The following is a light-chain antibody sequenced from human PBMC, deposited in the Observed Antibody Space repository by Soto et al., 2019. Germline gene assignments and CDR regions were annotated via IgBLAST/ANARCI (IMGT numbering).Light chain of an antibody. CDR3: KQYGTSTRT. Sequence: EFVLTQSPGTLSLSPGERPTLSCRSSQTVRNNYLAWYQQKPGQAPRLLIYDASTRATGIPARFSGRGSGTDFTLTISSMEPDEFAVYYCKQYGTSTRTFGPGTKVDIK. CDR2: DAS. J-gene: IGKJ1*01. V-gene: IGKV3-20*01. CDR1: QTVRNNY.